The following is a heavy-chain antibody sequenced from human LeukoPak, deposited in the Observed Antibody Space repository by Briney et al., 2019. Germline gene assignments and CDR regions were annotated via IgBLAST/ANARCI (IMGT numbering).Heavy chain of an antibody. D-gene: IGHD6-13*01. Sequence: GGSLRLSCAASGFTFGSYWMTWVRQAPGKGLEWVANIKEDGSEKYYADSVKGRFTISRDNAKNSLTLQMNSLRAEDTAVYYCAREGYSSSWYPLDGWGQGTLVTVSS. J-gene: IGHJ4*02. CDR2: IKEDGSEK. V-gene: IGHV3-7*03. CDR1: GFTFGSYW. CDR3: AREGYSSSWYPLDG.